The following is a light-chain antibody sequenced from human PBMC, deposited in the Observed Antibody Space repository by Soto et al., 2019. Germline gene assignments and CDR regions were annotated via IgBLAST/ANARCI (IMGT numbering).Light chain of an antibody. CDR3: KSYAGSNTYV. CDR1: KNDIGGYDF. Sequence: QSALTQPPFASGSPGQSVTISCTGTKNDIGGYDFVSWYQHHPGKAPRLIIYEVVQRPSGVPDRFSGSKSGNTASLTVSGLQAADEADYFCKSYAGSNTYVFGSGTKLTVL. V-gene: IGLV2-8*01. J-gene: IGLJ1*01. CDR2: EVV.